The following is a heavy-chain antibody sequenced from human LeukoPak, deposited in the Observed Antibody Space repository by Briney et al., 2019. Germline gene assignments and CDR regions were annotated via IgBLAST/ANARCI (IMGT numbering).Heavy chain of an antibody. V-gene: IGHV3-48*01. CDR3: VRGQDGIDNWFDP. CDR1: GFIFSNYG. D-gene: IGHD5-24*01. Sequence: PGGSLRLSCTASGFIFSNYGMNWVRQAPGKGLEWISYIRGNSETIHYADSVKGRFTISRDNAKNSLSLQMTSLRAEDTAVYYYVRGQDGIDNWFDPWGQGTLVTVAS. CDR2: IRGNSETI. J-gene: IGHJ5*02.